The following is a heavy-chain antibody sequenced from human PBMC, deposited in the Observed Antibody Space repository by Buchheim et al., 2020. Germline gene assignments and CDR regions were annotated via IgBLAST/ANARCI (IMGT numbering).Heavy chain of an antibody. V-gene: IGHV1-46*01. CDR2: INPSGGST. D-gene: IGHD6-19*01. CDR3: ARGIAVAGKGGDY. CDR1: GGTFSSYA. J-gene: IGHJ4*02. Sequence: QVQLVQSGAEVKKPGSSVKVSCKASGGTFSSYAISWVRQAPGQGLEWMGIINPSGGSTSYAQKFQGRVTMTRDTSTSTVYMELSSLRSEDTAVYYCARGIAVAGKGGDYWGQGTL.